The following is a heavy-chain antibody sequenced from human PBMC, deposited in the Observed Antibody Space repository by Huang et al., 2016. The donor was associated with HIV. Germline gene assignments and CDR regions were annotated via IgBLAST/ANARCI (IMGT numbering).Heavy chain of an antibody. D-gene: IGHD5-18*01. J-gene: IGHJ4*02. CDR3: ARGGYRYSYGYFSSTWPIDY. Sequence: QVQLQQWGAGLLKPSETLSLTCAVYGGSFSDYYWSWIRQPPGKGLEWIGESNHSGRTNYNPALKSRVTISVDTFKNQFSLKLSSVSAADTAVYYCARGGYRYSYGYFSSTWPIDYWGQGTLVTVSS. V-gene: IGHV4-34*01. CDR1: GGSFSDYY. CDR2: SNHSGRT.